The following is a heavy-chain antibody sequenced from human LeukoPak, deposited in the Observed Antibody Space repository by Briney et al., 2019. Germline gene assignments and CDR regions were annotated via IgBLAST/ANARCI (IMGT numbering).Heavy chain of an antibody. Sequence: GGSLRLSCAASGFTFSSYAMHWVRQAPGKGLEYVSAISSNGGSTYYANSVKGRFTISRDNSKNTLYLQMGSLRAEDMAVYYCARLRDDAFDIWGQGTMVTVSS. CDR1: GFTFSSYA. CDR2: ISSNGGST. V-gene: IGHV3-64*01. D-gene: IGHD5-24*01. CDR3: ARLRDDAFDI. J-gene: IGHJ3*02.